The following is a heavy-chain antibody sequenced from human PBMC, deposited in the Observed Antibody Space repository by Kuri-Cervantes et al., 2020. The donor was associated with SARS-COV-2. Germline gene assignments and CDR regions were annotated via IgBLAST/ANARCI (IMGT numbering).Heavy chain of an antibody. CDR3: ARDAHSTPGGY. Sequence: GGSLRLSCAASGFTFDDYAMHWVRQAPGKGLEWVSGISWNSGIIGYADSVKGRITISRDNAKNSLHLQMNSLRAEATAVYYCARDAHSTPGGYWGQGTLVTDSS. V-gene: IGHV3-9*01. J-gene: IGHJ4*02. D-gene: IGHD6-13*01. CDR1: GFTFDDYA. CDR2: ISWNSGII.